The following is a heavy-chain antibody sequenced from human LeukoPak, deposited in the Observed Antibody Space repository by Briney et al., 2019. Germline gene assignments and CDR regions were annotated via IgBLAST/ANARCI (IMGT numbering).Heavy chain of an antibody. J-gene: IGHJ4*02. CDR3: ARDKGEYYDSSGYLDY. Sequence: SETLSLTCTVSGGSISSYYWSWIRQPPGKGLEWIGYIYYSGSTNYNPSLKSRVTISVDTSKNQFSLKLSSVTAADTAVCYCARDKGEYYDSSGYLDYWGQGTLVTVSS. CDR2: IYYSGST. V-gene: IGHV4-59*01. D-gene: IGHD3-22*01. CDR1: GGSISSYY.